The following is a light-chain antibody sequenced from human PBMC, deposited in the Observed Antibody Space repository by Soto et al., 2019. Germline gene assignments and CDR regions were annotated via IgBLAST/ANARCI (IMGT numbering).Light chain of an antibody. CDR3: QQSNSIPLT. CDR2: DTA. J-gene: IGKJ4*01. Sequence: DIQMTQSPSSLSASVGDRVTITCRARQSIGICLNWYQQRPGKAPNLLIHDTATLQSGVPSRFSGNRAGTYITLTVSSLHPEDFASYYCQQSNSIPLTFGGRTKVEIK. CDR1: QSIGIC. V-gene: IGKV1-39*01.